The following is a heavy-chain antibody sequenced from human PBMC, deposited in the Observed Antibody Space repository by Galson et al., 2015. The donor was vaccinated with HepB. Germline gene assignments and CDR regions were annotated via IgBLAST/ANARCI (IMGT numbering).Heavy chain of an antibody. CDR1: GFTFRSYT. Sequence: LRLSCAASGFTFRSYTMHWVRQAPGKGLEWMAVISYDGNNKYYADSVKGRFTISRDNSKNTLFLQMNSLRGEDTAVYYCARDPGPGLGHSRHYLDYWGQGTLVTVSS. V-gene: IGHV3-30*04. CDR2: ISYDGNNK. D-gene: IGHD6-13*01. CDR3: ARDPGPGLGHSRHYLDY. J-gene: IGHJ4*02.